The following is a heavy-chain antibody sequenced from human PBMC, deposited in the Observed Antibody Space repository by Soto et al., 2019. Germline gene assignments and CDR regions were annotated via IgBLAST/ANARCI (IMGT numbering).Heavy chain of an antibody. V-gene: IGHV4-34*01. Sequence: QVQLQQWGAGLLKPSETLSLTCAVYGGSFSGYQWSWIRQTPGKGLEWIGEINDSGNINFNPSLKSRVTILLDTPKKQISLKLSSVTAADSAVYYCARGLILWFGELSRRGGYYYYMDVRGKGTTGTVSS. J-gene: IGHJ6*03. CDR2: INDSGNI. CDR3: ARGLILWFGELSRRGGYYYYMDV. D-gene: IGHD3-10*01. CDR1: GGSFSGYQ.